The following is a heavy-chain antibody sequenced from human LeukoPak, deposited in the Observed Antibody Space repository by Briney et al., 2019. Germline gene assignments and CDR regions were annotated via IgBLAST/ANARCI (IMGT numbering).Heavy chain of an antibody. V-gene: IGHV3-23*01. CDR1: GFTFGNHG. CDR3: AKDDAWLRFGE. CDR2: ISPSGDIT. D-gene: IGHD3-10*01. J-gene: IGHJ4*02. Sequence: GGSLRLSCAASGFTFGNHGMNWVRQAPGKGLEWVSGISPSGDITYYADSVKGRFTISRDNSKNTLYLEVISLTAEDTAVYYCAKDDAWLRFGEWSQGTLVTVSS.